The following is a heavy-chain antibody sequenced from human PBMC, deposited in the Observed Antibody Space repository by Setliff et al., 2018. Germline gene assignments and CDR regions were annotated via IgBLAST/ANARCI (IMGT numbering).Heavy chain of an antibody. D-gene: IGHD3-3*01. CDR2: FIPVLGKP. V-gene: IGHV1-69*04. CDR1: GATLSGVV. CDR3: ATELRSPFWHFDL. Sequence: SVNVSCKASGATLSGVVFSWVRQAPGHGLEWMGRFIPVLGKPNYAPRFQGRLTITVDTSTGTSYMDLRSLRSDDTAIYYCATELRSPFWHFDLWGQGSLVTV. J-gene: IGHJ4*02.